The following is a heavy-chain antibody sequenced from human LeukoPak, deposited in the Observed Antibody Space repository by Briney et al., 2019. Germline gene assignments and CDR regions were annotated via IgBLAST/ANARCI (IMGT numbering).Heavy chain of an antibody. J-gene: IGHJ6*04. CDR1: GFTLRSFS. V-gene: IGHV3-30*18. Sequence: GGALRLSFSAPGFTLRSFSLHLGRPAPGQGLGGGGGLSYDWNNKYYADSVKGRFTISRDNSKNTLYLQMNSLRAEDTAVYYCAKDPSPLYCSSTSCSPYGMDVWGKGTTVTVSS. CDR2: LSYDWNNK. CDR3: AKDPSPLYCSSTSCSPYGMDV. D-gene: IGHD2-2*01.